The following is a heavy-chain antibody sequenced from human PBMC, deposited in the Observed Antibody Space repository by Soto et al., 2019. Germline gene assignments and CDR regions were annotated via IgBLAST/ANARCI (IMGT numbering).Heavy chain of an antibody. Sequence: QVQLVQSGAEVKKPGASVKVSCKASGYTFTSYGISWVRQAPGPGLEWMGWISAYDGNTNYAQKLQGRVTMTTDTSTSAAYMELRSLRSDDTAVYYCARDRVLLWFGELRSYDYGMDVWGQGTTVTVSS. V-gene: IGHV1-18*01. J-gene: IGHJ6*01. D-gene: IGHD3-10*01. CDR3: ARDRVLLWFGELRSYDYGMDV. CDR1: GYTFTSYG. CDR2: ISAYDGNT.